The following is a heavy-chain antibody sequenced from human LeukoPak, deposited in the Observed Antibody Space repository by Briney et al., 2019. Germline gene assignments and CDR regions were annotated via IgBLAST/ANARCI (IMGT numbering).Heavy chain of an antibody. CDR3: AKPLEGNRYSSGSSLDY. V-gene: IGHV3-23*01. Sequence: GGSLRLSCAASGFTFSSYAMSWVRQAPGKGLEWVSAISGSGGSTYYADSVKGRFTISRDNSKNTLYLQMNSLRAEDTAVYYCAKPLEGNRYSSGSSLDYWGQGTLVTVSS. D-gene: IGHD6-19*01. CDR2: ISGSGGST. J-gene: IGHJ4*02. CDR1: GFTFSSYA.